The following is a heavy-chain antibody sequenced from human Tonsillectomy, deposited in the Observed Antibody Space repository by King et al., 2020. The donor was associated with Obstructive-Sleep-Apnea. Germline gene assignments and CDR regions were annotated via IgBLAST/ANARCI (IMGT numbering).Heavy chain of an antibody. D-gene: IGHD1-26*01. Sequence: VQLQESGPGLVKPSETLSLTCTVSGGSISSYYWSWMRQPPGKGLEWIGYIYYSGSTNYNPSLQRRVTISVDTSKTQFHLRLGSVTAADTAVYYCAGGRGGGEDWFDPWGQGTLVTVSS. CDR1: GGSISSYY. V-gene: IGHV4-59*01. CDR2: IYYSGST. J-gene: IGHJ5*02. CDR3: AGGRGGGEDWFDP.